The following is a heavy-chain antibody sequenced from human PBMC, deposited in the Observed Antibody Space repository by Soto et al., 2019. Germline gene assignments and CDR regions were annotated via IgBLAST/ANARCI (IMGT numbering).Heavy chain of an antibody. V-gene: IGHV1-69*01. J-gene: IGHJ4*02. D-gene: IGHD3-3*01. CDR1: GGTFSSYA. CDR2: IIPIFGTA. CDR3: ARELPDPFGVVITTYYFDY. Sequence: QVQLVQSGAEVKKPGSSVKVSCKASGGTFSSYAISWVRQAPGQGLEWMGGIIPIFGTANYAQKFQGRVTITADESTSTAYMELSSLRSEDTAVYYCARELPDPFGVVITTYYFDYWGQGTLVTVSS.